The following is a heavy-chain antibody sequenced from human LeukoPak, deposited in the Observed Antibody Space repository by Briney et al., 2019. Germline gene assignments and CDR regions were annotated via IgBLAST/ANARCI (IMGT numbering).Heavy chain of an antibody. CDR1: GDSMSHYY. CDR3: ARRTTVVSGEDY. D-gene: IGHD4-23*01. J-gene: IGHJ4*02. Sequence: PSETLSLTCSVSGDSMSHYYWSWIRQPPGKGLEGIGYIYYSGNANYNPSLKSRVSISVDTSKNQFSLKLTSVTAADTAVYYCARRTTVVSGEDYWGQGTLVIVSS. V-gene: IGHV4-59*08. CDR2: IYYSGNA.